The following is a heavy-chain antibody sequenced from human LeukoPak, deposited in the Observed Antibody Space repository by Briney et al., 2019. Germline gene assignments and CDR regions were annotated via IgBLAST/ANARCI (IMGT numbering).Heavy chain of an antibody. Sequence: GGSLRLSCAASGFTFSDYYMSWVRQAPGKGLEWVSAISGSGGSTYYADSVKGRFTISRDSSKNTLYLQMNSLKAEDTAVYYCAKARRGVVPDNFDYWGQGTLVTVSS. CDR3: AKARRGVVPDNFDY. CDR2: ISGSGGST. D-gene: IGHD2-15*01. J-gene: IGHJ4*02. V-gene: IGHV3-23*01. CDR1: GFTFSDYY.